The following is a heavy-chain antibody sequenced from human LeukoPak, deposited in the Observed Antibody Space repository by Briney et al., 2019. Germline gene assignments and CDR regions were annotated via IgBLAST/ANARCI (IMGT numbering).Heavy chain of an antibody. D-gene: IGHD2-15*01. J-gene: IGHJ4*02. CDR2: INPSGGST. CDR3: ARDCSGGSCYLYFDY. Sequence: GASVKVSCKASGYTFTSYYMHWVRQAPGQGLEWMGIINPSGGSTSYAQKFQGRVTMTRDTSTSTVYMELRSLRSDDTAVYYCARDCSGGSCYLYFDYWGQGTLVTVSS. CDR1: GYTFTSYY. V-gene: IGHV1-46*01.